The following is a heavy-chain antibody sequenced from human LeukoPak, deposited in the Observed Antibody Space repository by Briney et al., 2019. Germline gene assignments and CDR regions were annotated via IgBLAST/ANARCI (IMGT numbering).Heavy chain of an antibody. J-gene: IGHJ5*02. CDR3: ARGRRYSGRGAFDP. Sequence: GGSLRLSCAASGFTFSSYSMNWVRQAPGKGLEWVSSISSSSSYIYYADSVKGRFTISRDNAKNSLYLQMNSLRAEDTAVYYCARGRRYSGRGAFDPWGQGALVTVSS. CDR1: GFTFSSYS. D-gene: IGHD1-26*01. V-gene: IGHV3-21*01. CDR2: ISSSSSYI.